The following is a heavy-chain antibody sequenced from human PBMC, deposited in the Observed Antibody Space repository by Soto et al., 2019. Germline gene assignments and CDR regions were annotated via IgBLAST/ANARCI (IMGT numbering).Heavy chain of an antibody. V-gene: IGHV4-39*01. J-gene: IGHJ5*02. D-gene: IGHD3-22*01. Sequence: QLRLQESGPGLVKPSETLSLTCTVSGGSIGSSTYYWGWIRQPPGKGLEWIGSMYSSGNPYYNPSLKSRVTVSVDTSKNHFSLKLSSVTAADTAVYYCARQPYDSRGYYYGTWGQGTLVTVSS. CDR1: GGSIGSSTYY. CDR3: ARQPYDSRGYYYGT. CDR2: MYSSGNP.